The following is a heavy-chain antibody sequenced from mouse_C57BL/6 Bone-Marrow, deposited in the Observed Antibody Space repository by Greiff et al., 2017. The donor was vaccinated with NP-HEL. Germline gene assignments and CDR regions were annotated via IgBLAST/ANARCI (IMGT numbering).Heavy chain of an antibody. Sequence: QVQLKESGAELARPGASVKLSCKASGYTFTSYGISWVKQRTGQGLEWIGEIYPRSGNTYYNEKFKGKATLTADKSSSTAYMELRSLTSEDSAVYVCARQNWDSFDYWGQGTTLTVSS. CDR3: ARQNWDSFDY. J-gene: IGHJ2*01. D-gene: IGHD4-1*01. CDR1: GYTFTSYG. V-gene: IGHV1-81*01. CDR2: IYPRSGNT.